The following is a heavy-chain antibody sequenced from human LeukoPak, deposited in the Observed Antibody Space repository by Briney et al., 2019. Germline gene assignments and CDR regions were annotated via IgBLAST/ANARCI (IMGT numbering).Heavy chain of an antibody. Sequence: SQTLSLTCTVSGGSISSGDYYWSWIRQPPGKGLEWMGYIYYSGSTYYNPSLKSRVTISVDTSKNQFSLKLSSVTAADTAVYYCARGVYDFWSGPAKYYFDYWGQGTLVTVSS. D-gene: IGHD3-3*01. CDR2: IYYSGST. J-gene: IGHJ4*02. CDR3: ARGVYDFWSGPAKYYFDY. CDR1: GGSISSGDYY. V-gene: IGHV4-30-4*01.